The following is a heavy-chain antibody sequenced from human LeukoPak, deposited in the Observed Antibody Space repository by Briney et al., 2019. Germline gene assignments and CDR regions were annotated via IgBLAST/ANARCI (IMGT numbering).Heavy chain of an antibody. CDR3: VRDGQGSTPLDY. CDR2: ISTDGSRP. CDR1: GFTFSSHW. J-gene: IGHJ4*02. Sequence: TGGSLRLSCAVSGFTFSSHWMHWVRQAPGKGLVWVSGISTDGSRPRYADSVNGRFTISRDNAKNTLYLQMNSLRAEDTAVYFCVRDGQGSTPLDYWGQGTLVTVSS. D-gene: IGHD1-26*01. V-gene: IGHV3-74*01.